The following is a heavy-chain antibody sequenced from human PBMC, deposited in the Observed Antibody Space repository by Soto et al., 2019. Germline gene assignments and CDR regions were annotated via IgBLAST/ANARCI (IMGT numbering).Heavy chain of an antibody. CDR3: AKDRRFLEWSHAFDI. V-gene: IGHV3-9*01. Sequence: GGSQRLSCAASGFTFDDYSMHWVRQGPGKGLEWVSGIIWNSGRIGYADSVKGRFTISRDNAKNSLYLQMNSLRVEDTALYYCAKDRRFLEWSHAFDIWGQGTMVTVSS. J-gene: IGHJ3*02. CDR2: IIWNSGRI. CDR1: GFTFDDYS. D-gene: IGHD3-3*01.